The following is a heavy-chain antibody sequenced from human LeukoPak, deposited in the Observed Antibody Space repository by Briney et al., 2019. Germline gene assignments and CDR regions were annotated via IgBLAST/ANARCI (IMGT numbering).Heavy chain of an antibody. CDR2: VYDSGST. J-gene: IGHJ6*02. V-gene: IGHV4-31*03. CDR3: ASPIAVAGTWGYYYGMDV. Sequence: SQTLSLTCTVSGGSISSGGYYWSWIRQPPGKGLEWIRYVYDSGSTYYNPSLKSRATISVDTSKNQFSLKLSSVTAADTAVYYCASPIAVAGTWGYYYGMDVWGQGTTVTVSS. CDR1: GGSISSGGYY. D-gene: IGHD6-19*01.